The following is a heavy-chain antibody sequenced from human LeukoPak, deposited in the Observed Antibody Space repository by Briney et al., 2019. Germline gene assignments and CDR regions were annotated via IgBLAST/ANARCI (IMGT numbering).Heavy chain of an antibody. Sequence: PGGSLRLSCAASGFTFSSYEMNWVRQAPGKGLECVSYISSSGSTIYYADSVKGRFTISRDNAKNSLYLQMNSLRAEDTAVYYCAREGSGSYLYYWGQGTLVTVSS. J-gene: IGHJ4*02. V-gene: IGHV3-48*03. CDR3: AREGSGSYLYY. CDR2: ISSSGSTI. CDR1: GFTFSSYE. D-gene: IGHD1-26*01.